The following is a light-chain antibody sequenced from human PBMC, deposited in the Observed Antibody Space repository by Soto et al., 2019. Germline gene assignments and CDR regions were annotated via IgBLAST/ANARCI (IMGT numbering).Light chain of an antibody. Sequence: DIQMTQSPSTLSASVGDRVTITCRASQSISTWLAWYQQKPGKAPKLLIYKASSLESGVPSRFSVSGSGTEFTLTISSLQPDDFATYYCQQYNDYSWTFGQGTKVEIK. J-gene: IGKJ1*01. V-gene: IGKV1-5*03. CDR2: KAS. CDR1: QSISTW. CDR3: QQYNDYSWT.